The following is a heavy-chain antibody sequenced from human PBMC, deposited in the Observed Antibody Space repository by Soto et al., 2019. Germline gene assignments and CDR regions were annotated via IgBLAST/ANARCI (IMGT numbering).Heavy chain of an antibody. CDR1: GGTFSCYA. D-gene: IGHD3-10*01. V-gene: IGHV1-69*13. Sequence: SVKVSCKASGGTFSCYAISWVRQAPGQGLEWMGGIIPIFGTANYAQKFQGRVTITADESTSTAYMELSSLRSEDTAVYYCARVDYYGSGSYYYYYGMDVWGQGTTVTVSS. CDR2: IIPIFGTA. CDR3: ARVDYYGSGSYYYYYGMDV. J-gene: IGHJ6*02.